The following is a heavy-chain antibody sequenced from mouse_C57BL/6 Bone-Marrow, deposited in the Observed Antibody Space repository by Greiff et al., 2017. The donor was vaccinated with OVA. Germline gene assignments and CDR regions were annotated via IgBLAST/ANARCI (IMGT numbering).Heavy chain of an antibody. D-gene: IGHD1-1*01. CDR3: ARWPYYYGSSPFDY. CDR2: INPGSGGT. CDR1: GYAFTNYL. Sequence: QVQLKQSGAELVRPGTSVKVSCKASGYAFTNYLIEWVKQRPGQGLEWIGVINPGSGGTNYNEKFKGKATLTADKSSSTAYMQLSSLTSEDSAVYFCARWPYYYGSSPFDYWGQGTTLTVSS. V-gene: IGHV1-54*01. J-gene: IGHJ2*01.